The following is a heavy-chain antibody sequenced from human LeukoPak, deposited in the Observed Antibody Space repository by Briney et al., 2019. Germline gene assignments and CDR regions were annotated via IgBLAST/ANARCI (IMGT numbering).Heavy chain of an antibody. Sequence: GGSLRLSCAASGSTFSSYAMAWVRQAPGKGLEWVSAVSGSGSSTYYADSVKGRFTISRDNSKNTLYLEMNSLKTEDTAVYYCARIFYDSRVAFDNWGQGTRVTVSS. J-gene: IGHJ4*02. CDR2: VSGSGSST. V-gene: IGHV3-23*01. CDR3: ARIFYDSRVAFDN. CDR1: GSTFSSYA. D-gene: IGHD3-22*01.